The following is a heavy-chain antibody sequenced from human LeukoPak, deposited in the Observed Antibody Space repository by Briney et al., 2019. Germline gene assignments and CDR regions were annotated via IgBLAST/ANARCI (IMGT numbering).Heavy chain of an antibody. CDR1: GFNFSIYW. CDR3: ARGYIYGYHY. V-gene: IGHV3-7*03. CDR2: IKQDGSEK. Sequence: GGSLRLSCAASGFNFSIYWMSWVRQAPGKGLEWVANIKQDGSEKYYVDSVRGRFTISRDNSKNTLFLQMNSLRAEDTAVYYCARGYIYGYHYWGQGTLVTVSS. D-gene: IGHD5-18*01. J-gene: IGHJ4*02.